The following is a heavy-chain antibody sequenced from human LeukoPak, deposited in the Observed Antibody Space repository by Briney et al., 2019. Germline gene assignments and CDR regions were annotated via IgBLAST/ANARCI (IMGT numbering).Heavy chain of an antibody. J-gene: IGHJ4*02. Sequence: PGGSLRLSCAASGFTFSSYNMNWVRQAPGKGLEWVGRIKSKTDGGTTDYAAPVKGRFTISRDDSKNTLYLQMNSLKTEDTAVYYCTTDHSIIAAAGSSFWGQGTLVTVSS. CDR3: TTDHSIIAAAGSSF. D-gene: IGHD6-13*01. V-gene: IGHV3-15*07. CDR2: IKSKTDGGTT. CDR1: GFTFSSYN.